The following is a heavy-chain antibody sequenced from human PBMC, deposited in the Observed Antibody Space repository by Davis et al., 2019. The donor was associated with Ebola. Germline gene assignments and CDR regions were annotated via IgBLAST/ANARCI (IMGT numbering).Heavy chain of an antibody. Sequence: PSETLSLTCTVSGGSTSSYDMHWVRQATGKGLEWVSAIGTAGDTYYPGSVKGRFTISRENAKNSLYLQMNSLRAGDTAVYYCARAKGGDYVGYYYYGMDVWGQGTTVTVSS. J-gene: IGHJ6*02. V-gene: IGHV3-13*01. CDR1: GGSTSSYD. CDR2: IGTAGDT. CDR3: ARAKGGDYVGYYYYGMDV. D-gene: IGHD4-17*01.